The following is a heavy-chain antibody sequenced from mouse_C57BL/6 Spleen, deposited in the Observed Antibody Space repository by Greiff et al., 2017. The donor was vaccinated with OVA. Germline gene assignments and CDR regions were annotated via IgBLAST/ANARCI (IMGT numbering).Heavy chain of an antibody. D-gene: IGHD2-3*01. J-gene: IGHJ4*01. CDR1: GYTFTSYG. CDR3: ARGESYDGYPYAMDY. CDR2: IYPRSGNT. V-gene: IGHV1-81*01. Sequence: VQRVESGAELARPGASVKLSCKASGYTFTSYGISWVKQRTGQGLEWIGEIYPRSGNTYYNEKFKGKATLTADKSSSTAYMELRSLTSEDSAVYFCARGESYDGYPYAMDYWGQGTSVTVSS.